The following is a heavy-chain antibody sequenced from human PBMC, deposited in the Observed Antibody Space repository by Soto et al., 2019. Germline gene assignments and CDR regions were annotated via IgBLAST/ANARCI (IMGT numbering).Heavy chain of an antibody. Sequence: ASVKVSCKASGGTFSSYTISWVRQAPGQGLKWMGRIIPILGIANYAQKFQGRVTITADKSTSTAYMELSSLRSEDTAVYYCARDIALVGSSSSPLHMDVWGKGTTVTVSS. CDR2: IIPILGIA. CDR1: GGTFSSYT. CDR3: ARDIALVGSSSSPLHMDV. D-gene: IGHD6-6*01. V-gene: IGHV1-69*04. J-gene: IGHJ6*03.